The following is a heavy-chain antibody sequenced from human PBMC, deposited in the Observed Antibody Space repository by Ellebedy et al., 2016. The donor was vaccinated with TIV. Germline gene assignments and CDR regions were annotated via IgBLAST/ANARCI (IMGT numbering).Heavy chain of an antibody. V-gene: IGHV3-15*01. Sequence: PGGSLRLSCAASGFTFSNAWMSWVRQAPGKGLEWVGRIKSKADGGTTDYAAPVKGRFTISRDESKTTLYLQMISLKTEDTAVYYCTTMPYYYGSGNSYNLEIDYWGQGTLVTVSS. D-gene: IGHD3-10*01. CDR3: TTMPYYYGSGNSYNLEIDY. CDR2: IKSKADGGTT. CDR1: GFTFSNAW. J-gene: IGHJ4*02.